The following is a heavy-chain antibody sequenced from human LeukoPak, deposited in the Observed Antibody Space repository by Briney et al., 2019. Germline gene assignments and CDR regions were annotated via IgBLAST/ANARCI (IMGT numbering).Heavy chain of an antibody. D-gene: IGHD2-2*01. CDR2: INHSGST. CDR1: GGSFRGYY. CDR3: ARGGWDCSSTSCYRLKFDY. J-gene: IGHJ4*02. V-gene: IGHV4-34*01. Sequence: SETLSLTCAVNGGSFRGYYWSWIRQPPGKGLEWIGEINHSGSTNYNPSLKSRVTISVDTSKNQFSLKLSSVTAADTAVYYCARGGWDCSSTSCYRLKFDYWGQGTLVTVSS.